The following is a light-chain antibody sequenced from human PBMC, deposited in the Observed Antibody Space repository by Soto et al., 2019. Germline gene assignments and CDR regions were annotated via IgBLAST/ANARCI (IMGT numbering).Light chain of an antibody. CDR1: QSVSSY. CDR3: QQYNNWPGT. CDR2: GAS. Sequence: EIGMTQSPATLSVSPGERATLSCRASQSVSSYLAWYQQKPGQAPRLLIYGASTRAAGIPARFSGSGSGTEFTLTISSLQSEDFAVYYCQQYNNWPGTFGQGTK. J-gene: IGKJ1*01. V-gene: IGKV3-15*01.